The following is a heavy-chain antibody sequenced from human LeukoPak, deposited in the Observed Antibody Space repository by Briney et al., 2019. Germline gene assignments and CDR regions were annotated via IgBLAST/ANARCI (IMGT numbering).Heavy chain of an antibody. V-gene: IGHV3-11*01. CDR2: ISSSGSTI. CDR1: GFTFSDYY. Sequence: GGSLRLSCAASGFTFSDYYMSWIRQAPGKGLEWVSYISSSGSTIYYADSVKGRFTISRDNAKNSLYLQMNSLRAEDAAVYYCARDGQQLRVAGVASDYWGQGTLVTVSS. CDR3: ARDGQQLRVAGVASDY. D-gene: IGHD6-13*01. J-gene: IGHJ4*02.